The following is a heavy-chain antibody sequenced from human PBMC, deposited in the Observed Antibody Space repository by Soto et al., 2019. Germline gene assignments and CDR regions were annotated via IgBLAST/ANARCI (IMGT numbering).Heavy chain of an antibody. Sequence: SETLSLTCTVSGGSISSYYWSWIRQPPGKGLEWIGYTYYSGSTNYNPSLKSRVTISVDTSKNQFSLKLSSVTAADTAVYYCARSLSSYGGKNFDYWGQGTLVTVSS. CDR3: ARSLSSYGGKNFDY. CDR2: TYYSGST. D-gene: IGHD5-18*01. V-gene: IGHV4-59*01. CDR1: GGSISSYY. J-gene: IGHJ4*02.